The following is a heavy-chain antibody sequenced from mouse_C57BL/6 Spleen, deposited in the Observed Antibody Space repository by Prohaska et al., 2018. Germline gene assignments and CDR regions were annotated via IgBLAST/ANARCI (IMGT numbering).Heavy chain of an antibody. CDR3: ARSRYDAMDY. CDR1: GYTFTSYW. D-gene: IGHD2-10*02. V-gene: IGHV1-50*01. J-gene: IGHJ4*01. Sequence: SGYTFTSYWMQWVKQRPGQGLEWIGEIEPSDSYTNYNQKFKGKATLTVDTSSSTAYMQLRSLTSEDSAVYYCARSRYDAMDYWGQGTSVTVSS. CDR2: IEPSDSYT.